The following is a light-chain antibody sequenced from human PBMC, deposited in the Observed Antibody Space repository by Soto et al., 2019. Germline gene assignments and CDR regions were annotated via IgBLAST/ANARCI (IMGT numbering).Light chain of an antibody. CDR1: QSVSSSY. J-gene: IGKJ1*01. CDR2: GAS. CDR3: HQYGSSPQT. V-gene: IGKV3-20*01. Sequence: EFLMTQSPATLSVSPGERATLSCRASQSVSSSYLAWYQQKPGQAPRLLIYGASSRATGIPDRFTGSGSGTDFTLTISRLEPEDFAVFYCHQYGSSPQTFCQGTNVDIK.